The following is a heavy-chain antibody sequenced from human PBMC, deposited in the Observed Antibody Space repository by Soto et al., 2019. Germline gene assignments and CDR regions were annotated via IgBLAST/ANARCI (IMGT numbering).Heavy chain of an antibody. CDR2: IWYDGSNK. J-gene: IGHJ4*02. Sequence: QVQLVESGGGVVQPGRSLRLSCAASGFTFSSYGMHWVRQAPGEGLGWVAAIWYDGSNKYYADSVKGRFTISRDNSKNTLYLQMNSMRAEDTAVYYCARVVVGATIDYWGQGTLVTVSS. V-gene: IGHV3-33*01. CDR3: ARVVVGATIDY. D-gene: IGHD1-26*01. CDR1: GFTFSSYG.